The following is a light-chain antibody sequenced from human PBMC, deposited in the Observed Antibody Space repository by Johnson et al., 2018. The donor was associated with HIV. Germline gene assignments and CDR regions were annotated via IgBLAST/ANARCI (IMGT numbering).Light chain of an antibody. J-gene: IGLJ1*01. Sequence: QSVLTQPPSVSAAPGQKVTISCSGSSSNIGNNYVSWYQQLPGTAPKLLIYDNNKRPSGIPDRFSGSKSGTSATLGITGLQTGDEADYYCGTWDSSLITARVFGPGTKFTVL. CDR1: SSNIGNNY. V-gene: IGLV1-51*01. CDR3: GTWDSSLITARV. CDR2: DNN.